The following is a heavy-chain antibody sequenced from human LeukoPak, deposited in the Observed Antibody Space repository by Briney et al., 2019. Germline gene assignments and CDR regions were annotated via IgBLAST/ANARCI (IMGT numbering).Heavy chain of an antibody. CDR1: GFTFSSYS. Sequence: GGSLRLSCAASGFTFSSYSMNWVRQAPGKGLEWVSYISSSSSTIYYADSVKGRFTISRDNAKNSLYLQMNSLRAEDTAAYYCARVSRDYGSGSYYNDDYWGQGTLVTVSS. CDR3: ARVSRDYGSGSYYNDDY. D-gene: IGHD3-10*01. J-gene: IGHJ4*02. CDR2: ISSSSSTI. V-gene: IGHV3-48*04.